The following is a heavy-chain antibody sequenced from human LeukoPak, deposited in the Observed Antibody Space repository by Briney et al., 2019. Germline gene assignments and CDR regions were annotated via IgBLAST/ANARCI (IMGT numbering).Heavy chain of an antibody. D-gene: IGHD3-22*01. Sequence: ASVKVSCKASGYTFTGYYMHWVRQAPGQGLEWMGWINPNSGGTNYAQKFQGRVTMTRDTSISTAYMELSRLRSDDTAAYYCARDVSPFYDSSGRGDFYWGQGTLVTVSS. CDR1: GYTFTGYY. J-gene: IGHJ4*02. CDR2: INPNSGGT. V-gene: IGHV1-2*02. CDR3: ARDVSPFYDSSGRGDFY.